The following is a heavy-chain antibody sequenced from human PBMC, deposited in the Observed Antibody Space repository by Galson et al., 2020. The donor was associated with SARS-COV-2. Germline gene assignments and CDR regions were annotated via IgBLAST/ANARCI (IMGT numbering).Heavy chain of an antibody. V-gene: IGHV1-18*04. J-gene: IGHJ6*02. CDR3: ARDTGSGSYYWGYCYYGMDV. Sequence: ASVKVSCKASGYTFTSYGISWVRQAPGQGLEWMGWISAYNGNTNYAQKLQGRVTMTTDTSTSTAYMELRSLRSDDTAVYYCARDTGSGSYYWGYCYYGMDVWGQGTTVTVSS. CDR1: GYTFTSYG. D-gene: IGHD1-26*01. CDR2: ISAYNGNT.